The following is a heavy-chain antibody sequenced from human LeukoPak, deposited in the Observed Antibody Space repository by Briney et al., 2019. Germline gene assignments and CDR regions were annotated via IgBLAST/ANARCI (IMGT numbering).Heavy chain of an antibody. CDR1: GGSISSSSYY. D-gene: IGHD2-2*01. V-gene: IGHV4-39*01. CDR3: ARPAGTYCSSTSCYRPGTVDY. J-gene: IGHJ4*02. CDR2: IYYSGIT. Sequence: SETLSLTCTVSGGSISSSSYYWGWIRQPPGKGLEWIGSIYYSGITYYNPSLKSRVTISVDTSKNQFSLKLSSVTAADTAVYYCARPAGTYCSSTSCYRPGTVDYWGQGTLVTVSS.